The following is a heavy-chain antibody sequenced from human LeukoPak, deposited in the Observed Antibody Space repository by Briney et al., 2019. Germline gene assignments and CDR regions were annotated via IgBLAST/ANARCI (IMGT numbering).Heavy chain of an antibody. CDR1: GYTFTNYD. D-gene: IGHD2-15*01. V-gene: IGHV1-18*01. J-gene: IGHJ3*02. CDR3: ARGWWAYAFDI. CDR2: ITPYNGNT. Sequence: GASVKVSCRASGYTFTNYDITWIRQAPGQGLEWMGYITPYNGNTNYAQKLQGRVTMTTDTSTSTAYMELRSLRSDDTAVYYCARGWWAYAFDIWGQGTMVTVSS.